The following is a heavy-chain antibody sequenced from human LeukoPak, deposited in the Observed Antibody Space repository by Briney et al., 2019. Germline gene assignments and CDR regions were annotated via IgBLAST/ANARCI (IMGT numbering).Heavy chain of an antibody. D-gene: IGHD5-24*01. J-gene: IGHJ5*02. V-gene: IGHV3-74*01. CDR1: GFTFSSYW. Sequence: GGSLRFSCAASGFTFSSYWMHWVRQAPGKGLVWVSRINSDGSSTSYADSVKGRFTISRDNAKNTLYLQMNSLRAEDTAVYYCARDGGKGYRNWFDPWGQGTLVTVSS. CDR3: ARDGGKGYRNWFDP. CDR2: INSDGSST.